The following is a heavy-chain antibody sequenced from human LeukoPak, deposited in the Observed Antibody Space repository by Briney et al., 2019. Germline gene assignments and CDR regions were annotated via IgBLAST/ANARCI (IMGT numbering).Heavy chain of an antibody. CDR1: GGSISSSSYY. D-gene: IGHD3-10*01. Sequence: SETLSLTCTVSGGSISSSSYYWSWIRQPAGKGLEWIGRIYTSGSTNYNPSLKSRVTISVDTSKNQFSLKLSSVTAADTAVYYCARHFAPEAWFQAPWGQGTLVTVSS. CDR2: IYTSGST. J-gene: IGHJ5*02. V-gene: IGHV4-61*02. CDR3: ARHFAPEAWFQAP.